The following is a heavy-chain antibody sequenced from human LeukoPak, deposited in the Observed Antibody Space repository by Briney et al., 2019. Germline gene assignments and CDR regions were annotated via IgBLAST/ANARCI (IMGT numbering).Heavy chain of an antibody. V-gene: IGHV3-23*01. CDR3: AKDVNTAMVLSEVFDY. Sequence: PGGSLRLSCAASGFTFSSYAMSWVRQAPGKGLEWVSAISGSGGSTYYADSVKGRFTISRDNSKNTLYLQMNSLRAEDMAVYYCAKDVNTAMVLSEVFDYWGQGTLVTVSS. D-gene: IGHD5-18*01. J-gene: IGHJ4*02. CDR1: GFTFSSYA. CDR2: ISGSGGST.